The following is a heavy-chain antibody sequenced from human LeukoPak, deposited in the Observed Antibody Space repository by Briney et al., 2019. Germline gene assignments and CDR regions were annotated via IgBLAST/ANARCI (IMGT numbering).Heavy chain of an antibody. CDR3: VQGRIAVADHAFDI. V-gene: IGHV1-69*06. CDR2: IIPIFGTA. CDR1: GGTFSSYA. J-gene: IGHJ3*02. D-gene: IGHD6-19*01. Sequence: SVKVSCKASGGTFSSYAISWVRQAPGQGLEWMGRIIPIFGTANYAQKFQGRVTITADKSTSTAYMELSSLRSEDTAVYYCVQGRIAVADHAFDIWGQGTMVTVSS.